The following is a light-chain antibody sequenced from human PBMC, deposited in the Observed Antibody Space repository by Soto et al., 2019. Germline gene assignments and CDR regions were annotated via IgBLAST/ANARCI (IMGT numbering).Light chain of an antibody. J-gene: IGLJ2*01. Sequence: QSVLTQPPSVSGPPGKRVPISCSGTSSNFGAGFDVHWYQQLPGAAPKLLIYASTNRPSGVPDRFSGSKSDTSASLAITGLQIDDEADYYCQSYDTGLTGHVLFGGGTKLTVL. CDR2: AST. CDR1: SSNFGAGFD. V-gene: IGLV1-40*01. CDR3: QSYDTGLTGHVL.